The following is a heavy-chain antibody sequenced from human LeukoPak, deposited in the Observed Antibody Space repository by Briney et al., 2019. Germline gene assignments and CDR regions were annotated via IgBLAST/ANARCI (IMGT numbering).Heavy chain of an antibody. CDR3: ARVQTGVIAAAGYNWFDP. Sequence: ASVKVSCKTSGYTLNGYYIHWVRQAPGQGLEWMGWINPNSGGTNYAQKFQGRVTMTGDTSISTAYMELSRLRSDDTAVYYCARVQTGVIAAAGYNWFDPWGQGTLVTVSS. V-gene: IGHV1-2*02. J-gene: IGHJ5*02. CDR1: GYTLNGYY. D-gene: IGHD6-13*01. CDR2: INPNSGGT.